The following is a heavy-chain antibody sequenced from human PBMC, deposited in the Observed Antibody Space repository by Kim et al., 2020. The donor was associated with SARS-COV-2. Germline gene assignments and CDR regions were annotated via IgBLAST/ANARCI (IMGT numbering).Heavy chain of an antibody. D-gene: IGHD5-18*01. V-gene: IGHV4-34*01. CDR1: GGSFSGYY. J-gene: IGHJ5*02. Sequence: SETLSLTCAVYGGSFSGYYWSWIRQPPGKGLEWIGEINHSGSTNYNPSLKSRVTISVDTSKNQFSLKLSSVTAADTAVYYCARDGGNVDTGSSAWGQGTLVTVSS. CDR3: ARDGGNVDTGSSA. CDR2: INHSGST.